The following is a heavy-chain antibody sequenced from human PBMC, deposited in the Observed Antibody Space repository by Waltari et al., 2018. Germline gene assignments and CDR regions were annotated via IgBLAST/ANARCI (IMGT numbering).Heavy chain of an antibody. D-gene: IGHD2-2*02. J-gene: IGHJ4*02. V-gene: IGHV4-34*01. CDR3: ARVVVPDAIMDYFDY. Sequence: QVQLQQWGAGLLKPSETLSLTCAVYGGSFSGYYWSWTRQPPGKGLEWIGEINHSGSTNYNPSLKSRVTISVDTSKNQFSLKLSSVTAADTAVYYCARVVVPDAIMDYFDYWGQGTLVTVSS. CDR2: INHSGST. CDR1: GGSFSGYY.